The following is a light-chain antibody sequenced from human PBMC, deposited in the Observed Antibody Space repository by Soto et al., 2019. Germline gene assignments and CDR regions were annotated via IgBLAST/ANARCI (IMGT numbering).Light chain of an antibody. CDR3: QHYNSYSEA. CDR2: AAS. V-gene: IGKV1-9*01. J-gene: IGKJ1*01. CDR1: QALSNY. Sequence: DIQLTQSPSVLSASVGDTVTITCRASQALSNYLAWYQQKPGKAPKLLIYAASTLQSGVPSRFSGSGSGTEFTLTISSLQPDDFATYYCQHYNSYSEAFGQGTKVDIK.